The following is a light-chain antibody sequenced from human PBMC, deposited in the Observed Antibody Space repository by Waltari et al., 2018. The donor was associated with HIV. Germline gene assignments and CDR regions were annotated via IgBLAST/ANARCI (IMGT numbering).Light chain of an antibody. CDR1: RTNIGAGPE. CDR2: SNF. J-gene: IGLJ1*01. CDR3: QSYDSSLSVNYV. V-gene: IGLV1-40*01. Sequence: QSVLTQPPSVSGALGQRVTISCTGIRTNIGAGPEVHWYQQLPGTAPNLLIYSNFNRPSGVPDRFSGSKSGTSASLAITGLQPEDEADYYCQSYDSSLSVNYVFGTGTKVTVL.